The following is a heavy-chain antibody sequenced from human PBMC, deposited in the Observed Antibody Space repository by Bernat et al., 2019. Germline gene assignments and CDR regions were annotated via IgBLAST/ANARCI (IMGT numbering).Heavy chain of an antibody. D-gene: IGHD3-9*01. CDR2: ISYDGSNK. V-gene: IGHV3-30-3*01. Sequence: QEQLVESGGGVVQPGRSLRLSCAASGFTFSSHAMPWVRQAPGKGPVWVAVISYDGSNKYYADSVKGRFTISRDNSKNTLYLQMNSLRAEDTAVYYCARERLSRYFDWSDAFDIWGQGTMVTVSS. CDR3: ARERLSRYFDWSDAFDI. J-gene: IGHJ3*02. CDR1: GFTFSSHA.